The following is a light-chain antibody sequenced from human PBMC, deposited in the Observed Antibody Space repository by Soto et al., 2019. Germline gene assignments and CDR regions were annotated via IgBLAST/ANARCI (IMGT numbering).Light chain of an antibody. J-gene: IGLJ2*01. CDR3: CSYAGSSNLA. Sequence: QSALTQPASVSGSPGQSITISCTGTSSDVGSYNLVSWYQQDPGKAPKLMIYEGSKRPSGVSNRFSGSKSGNTASLTISGLQAEDEADYYCCSYAGSSNLAFGGGTKLTVL. CDR2: EGS. CDR1: SSDVGSYNL. V-gene: IGLV2-23*01.